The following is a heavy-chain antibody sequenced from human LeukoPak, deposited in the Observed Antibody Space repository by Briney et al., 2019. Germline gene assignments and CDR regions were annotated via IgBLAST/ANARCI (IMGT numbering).Heavy chain of an antibody. J-gene: IGHJ4*02. CDR1: GDSVSSNSAA. CDR3: ARLTQYYYDSSGYYYYFDY. Sequence: SQTLSLTCAISGDSVSSNSAAWNWIRQSPSRGLEWLGRTYYRSKWYNDYAVSVKSRITINPDTSKNQFSLQLNSVTPEDMAVYYCARLTQYYYDSSGYYYYFDYWGQGTLVTVSS. CDR2: TYYRSKWYN. D-gene: IGHD3-22*01. V-gene: IGHV6-1*01.